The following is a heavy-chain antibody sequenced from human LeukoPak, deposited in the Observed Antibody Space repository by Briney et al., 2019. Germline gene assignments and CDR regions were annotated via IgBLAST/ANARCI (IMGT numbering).Heavy chain of an antibody. V-gene: IGHV3-23*01. J-gene: IGHJ4*02. Sequence: GGSLRLSCAASGFTVSSNYMSWVRQGPGKGLEWVSVISGSGGSTYYADSVRGRFTISRDNSKNTLYLQISSLRAEGTALYYCAKKRESSPTSFDNWGQGTLVTASS. CDR2: ISGSGGST. CDR1: GFTVSSNY. D-gene: IGHD2/OR15-2a*01. CDR3: AKKRESSPTSFDN.